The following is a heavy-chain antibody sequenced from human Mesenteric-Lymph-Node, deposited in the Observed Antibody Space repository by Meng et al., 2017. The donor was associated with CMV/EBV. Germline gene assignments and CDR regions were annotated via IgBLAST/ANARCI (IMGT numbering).Heavy chain of an antibody. CDR2: IKQDGSEK. CDR3: TRFAGYYYLYGLDV. CDR1: GFTFSSYW. D-gene: IGHD1-14*01. J-gene: IGHJ6*02. Sequence: GGSLRLSCAASGFTFSSYWMSWVRQAPGKGLEWVANIKQDGSEKYYVDSVKGRFTISRDNTENSLYLQMDSLRVEDTAVYYCTRFAGYYYLYGLDVWGQGTTVTVSS. V-gene: IGHV3-7*01.